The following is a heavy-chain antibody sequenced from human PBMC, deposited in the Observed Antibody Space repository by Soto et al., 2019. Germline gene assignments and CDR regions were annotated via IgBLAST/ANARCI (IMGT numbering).Heavy chain of an antibody. CDR3: ANTNYDFWGMDV. CDR1: GFTFSDYG. D-gene: IGHD3-3*01. Sequence: QVQLVESGGGVVQPGRSVRLSCAASGFTFSDYGMHWVRQAPGKGLEWVAVISYDERNKYYADSVKGRFTISRDNSKNTLYLQMNSLRAEDTAMYYCANTNYDFWGMDVWGQGTTVTVSS. V-gene: IGHV3-30*18. CDR2: ISYDERNK. J-gene: IGHJ6*02.